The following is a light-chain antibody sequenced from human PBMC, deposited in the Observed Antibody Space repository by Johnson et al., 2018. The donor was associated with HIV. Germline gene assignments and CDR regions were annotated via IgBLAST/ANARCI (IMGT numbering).Light chain of an antibody. CDR2: ENN. CDR1: SSNIGNNY. J-gene: IGLJ1*01. V-gene: IGLV1-51*02. CDR3: GTWDASLSAGGV. Sequence: QSVLTQPPSVYAAPGQKVTISCSGSSSNIGNNYVSWYQQLPGTAPKLLIYENNMRPSGIPDRFSGSKSGTSATLGITGLQTGDEADYYCGTWDASLSAGGVFGTGTKVTVL.